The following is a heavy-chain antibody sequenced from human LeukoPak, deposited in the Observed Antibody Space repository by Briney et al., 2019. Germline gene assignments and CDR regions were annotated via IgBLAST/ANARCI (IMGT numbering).Heavy chain of an antibody. CDR1: GGSISSHY. V-gene: IGHV4-59*08. CDR3: ARGPSMPKGFDY. CDR2: IYYSGST. D-gene: IGHD2-2*01. Sequence: PSETLSLTCTVSGGSISSHYWSWVRQPPGQGLEWIGYIYYSGSTNYSPSLKSRVTISVDTSKNQFSLKLTSVTAADTAVYYCARGPSMPKGFDYWGQGTLVTVSS. J-gene: IGHJ4*02.